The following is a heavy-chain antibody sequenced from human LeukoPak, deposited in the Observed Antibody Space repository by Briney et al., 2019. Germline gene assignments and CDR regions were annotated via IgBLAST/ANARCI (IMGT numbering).Heavy chain of an antibody. Sequence: GGSLRLSCVASVCTFTNAWMSWVRQAPRKGLEWVARIRSKAYGGTPEYAAPVQGRFTISRDDSRATVYLQMNSLKTEDTAVYYCTTDLGGYFTGGSCYTGLYNCFDPWGQGTLVTVSS. CDR1: VCTFTNAW. D-gene: IGHD2-15*01. J-gene: IGHJ5*02. CDR2: IRSKAYGGTP. CDR3: TTDLGGYFTGGSCYTGLYNCFDP. V-gene: IGHV3-15*01.